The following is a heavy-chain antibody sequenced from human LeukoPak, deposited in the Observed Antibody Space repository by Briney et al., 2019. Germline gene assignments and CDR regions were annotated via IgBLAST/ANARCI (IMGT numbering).Heavy chain of an antibody. CDR3: ARLTYCSGGSCYDSGAFDY. CDR2: IYYSGST. J-gene: IGHJ4*02. Sequence: SETLSLTCAVSGGSISSSNWWSWVRQPPGKGLEWIGSIYYSGSTYYNPSLKSRVTISVDTSKNQFSLKLSSVTAADTAVYYCARLTYCSGGSCYDSGAFDYWGQGTLVTVSS. CDR1: GGSISSSNW. D-gene: IGHD2-15*01. V-gene: IGHV4-4*02.